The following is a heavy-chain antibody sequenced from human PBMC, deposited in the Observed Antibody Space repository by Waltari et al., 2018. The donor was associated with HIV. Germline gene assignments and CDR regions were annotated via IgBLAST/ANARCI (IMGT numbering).Heavy chain of an antibody. J-gene: IGHJ3*02. CDR3: ARDRNYYYDSSGYFFNAFDI. Sequence: QVQLQESAPALVKPSQHLSLTCTVSGASTSSGSYSWSWIRQPAGKGLEWIGRIYTSGSTNYNPSLKSRVTISVDTSKNQFSLKLSSVTAADTAVYYCARDRNYYYDSSGYFFNAFDIWGQGTMVTVSS. CDR1: GASTSSGSYS. CDR2: IYTSGST. V-gene: IGHV4-61*02. D-gene: IGHD3-22*01.